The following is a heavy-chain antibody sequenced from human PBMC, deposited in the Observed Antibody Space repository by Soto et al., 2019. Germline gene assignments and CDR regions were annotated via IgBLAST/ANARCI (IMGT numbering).Heavy chain of an antibody. D-gene: IGHD3-16*02. V-gene: IGHV4-34*01. CDR1: GGSFSGYY. Sequence: QVQLQQWGAGLLKPSETLSLTCAVYGGSFSGYYWSWIRQPPGKGLEWIGEINHSGSTNYNPSLKSRVTISVDTAKNQFSLKLSFVTAADTAVYYCARGPRHYDYVWGSYRPPGMDVWGLLTTVTVSS. CDR3: ARGPRHYDYVWGSYRPPGMDV. J-gene: IGHJ6*02. CDR2: INHSGST.